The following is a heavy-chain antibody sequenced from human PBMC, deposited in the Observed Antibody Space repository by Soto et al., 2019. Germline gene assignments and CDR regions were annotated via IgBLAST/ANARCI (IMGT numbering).Heavy chain of an antibody. V-gene: IGHV4-31*03. CDR2: IYYSGST. CDR1: GGSISSGGYY. CDR3: ASSRGASFSAFGI. Sequence: PSETLSLTCTVSGGSISSGGYYWSWIRQHPGKGLEWIGYIYYSGSTYYNPSLKSRVTISVDTSKNQFSLKLSSVTAADTAVYYCASSRGASFSAFGIWGQGTMVIVSS. J-gene: IGHJ3*02. D-gene: IGHD6-6*01.